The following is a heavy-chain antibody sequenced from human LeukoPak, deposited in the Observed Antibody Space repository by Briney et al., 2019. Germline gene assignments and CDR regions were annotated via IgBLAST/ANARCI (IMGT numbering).Heavy chain of an antibody. CDR2: ISYDGSNK. CDR1: GFPSGSYG. J-gene: IGHJ4*02. Sequence: GSLSLSCVASGFPSGSYGRHWVRQAPGKGLEWVAVISYDGSNKYYADSVKGRFTISRDNSKNRLYLQMNSLRVEDTAVYSWTGVAGGARLRPTEYWGQGILVTVSS. CDR3: TGVAGGARLRPTEY. V-gene: IGHV3-30*03. D-gene: IGHD1-1*01.